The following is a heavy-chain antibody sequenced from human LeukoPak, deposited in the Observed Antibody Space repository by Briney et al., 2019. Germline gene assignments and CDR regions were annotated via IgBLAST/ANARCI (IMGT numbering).Heavy chain of an antibody. V-gene: IGHV3-30*02. CDR3: AKLFPNCSSTSCYFEYFQH. Sequence: GGSLRLSCAASGFTFSSYGMHWVRQAPGKGLEGVAFIRYDGSNKYYADSVKGRFTISRDNSKNTLYLQMNSLRAEDTAVYYCAKLFPNCSSTSCYFEYFQHWGQGTLVTVSS. D-gene: IGHD2-2*01. J-gene: IGHJ1*01. CDR1: GFTFSSYG. CDR2: IRYDGSNK.